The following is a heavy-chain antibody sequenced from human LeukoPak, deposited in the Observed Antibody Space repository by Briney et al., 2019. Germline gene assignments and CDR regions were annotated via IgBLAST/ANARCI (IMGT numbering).Heavy chain of an antibody. Sequence: GRSLRLSCTASGFTFGDYAMSWVRQAPGKGLEWVGFIRSKPYGGTTEYAASVKGRFTISRDDSNSLAYLQMNSLKTEDTAVYYCTRGDYYDYWGQGTLVPVSS. V-gene: IGHV3-49*04. CDR3: TRGDYYDY. CDR2: IRSKPYGGTT. J-gene: IGHJ4*02. CDR1: GFTFGDYA.